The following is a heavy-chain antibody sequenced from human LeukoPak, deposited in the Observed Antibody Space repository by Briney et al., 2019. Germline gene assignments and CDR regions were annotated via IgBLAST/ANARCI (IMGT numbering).Heavy chain of an antibody. D-gene: IGHD3-10*01. V-gene: IGHV4-34*01. CDR3: ARGSLWFGELRG. Sequence: SETLSLTCAVYGGSFSGYYWSWIRQPPGKGLEWIGEINQSGSTNYNPSLKSRVTISVDTSKNQFSLKLSSVTAADTAVYYCARGSLWFGELRGWGQGTLVTVSS. J-gene: IGHJ4*02. CDR2: INQSGST. CDR1: GGSFSGYY.